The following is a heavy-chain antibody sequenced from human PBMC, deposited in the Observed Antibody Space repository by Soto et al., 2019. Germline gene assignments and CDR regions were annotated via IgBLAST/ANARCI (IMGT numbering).Heavy chain of an antibody. CDR2: IDWNSARV. CDR1: GFTFDDYA. D-gene: IGHD1-26*01. Sequence: EVQLVESGGGLVQPGRSLRLSCAASGFTFDDYAMHWVRQTPGKGLEWVSAIDWNSARVGYADSVKGRFTISRDNADNALYLQMSCLRPEDTALYYCTKSRGSYFTYDGMDVWGQGTTVTVSS. V-gene: IGHV3-9*01. J-gene: IGHJ6*02. CDR3: TKSRGSYFTYDGMDV.